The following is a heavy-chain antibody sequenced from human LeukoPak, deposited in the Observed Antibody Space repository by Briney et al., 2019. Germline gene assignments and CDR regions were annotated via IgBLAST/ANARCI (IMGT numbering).Heavy chain of an antibody. J-gene: IGHJ4*02. CDR3: ARDSRGRGDYFDY. CDR1: GGSISSGGYY. CDR2: IYYSGST. Sequence: SETLSLTCTVSGGSISSGGYYWSWIRQHPGKGLEWIGYIYYSGSTYYNPSLKSRVTISVDTSKNQFSLKLSSVTAADTAVYYCARDSRGRGDYFDYWGQGTLVTVSS. V-gene: IGHV4-31*03.